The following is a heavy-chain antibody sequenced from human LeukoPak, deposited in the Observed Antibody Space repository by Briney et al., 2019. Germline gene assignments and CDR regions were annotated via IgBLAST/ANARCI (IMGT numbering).Heavy chain of an antibody. V-gene: IGHV3-21*01. D-gene: IGHD6-13*01. CDR3: ARDVVAAGTLVGMDV. Sequence: GGSLRLSCAASGFTFNAYGMNWVRQAPGKGLEWVSCISSSGTYIYYADSVKGRFTMSRDNAKNSLYLQMNSLRAEDTAVYYCARDVVAAGTLVGMDVWGQGTTVTVSS. CDR2: ISSSGTYI. CDR1: GFTFNAYG. J-gene: IGHJ6*02.